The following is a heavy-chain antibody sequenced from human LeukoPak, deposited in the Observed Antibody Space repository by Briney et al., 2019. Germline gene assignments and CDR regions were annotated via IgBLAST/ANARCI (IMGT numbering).Heavy chain of an antibody. J-gene: IGHJ4*02. V-gene: IGHV4-34*01. CDR2: INHSGST. Sequence: SETLSLTCAVYGGSFSGYYWSWIRQPPGKGLEWIGEINHSGSTDYNPSLKSRVTISVDTSKNQFSLKLSSVTAADTAVYYCARAFYGIRLFDYWGQGTLVTVSS. CDR3: ARAFYGIRLFDY. CDR1: GGSFSGYY. D-gene: IGHD1-14*01.